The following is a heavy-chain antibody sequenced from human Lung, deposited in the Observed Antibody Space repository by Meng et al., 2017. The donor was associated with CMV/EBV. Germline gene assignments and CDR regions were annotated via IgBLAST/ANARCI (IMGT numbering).Heavy chain of an antibody. Sequence: SVKVSCKASEGTFSSYAISWVRQAPGQGLEWMGGIIPILGIANYAQKFQGRVTITADKSTSTAYMELSSLRSEDTAVYYCARGGTVVPAAIRGRGWFDPXGQGXLVTVSS. V-gene: IGHV1-69*10. D-gene: IGHD2-2*02. CDR3: ARGGTVVPAAIRGRGWFDP. J-gene: IGHJ5*02. CDR1: EGTFSSYA. CDR2: IIPILGIA.